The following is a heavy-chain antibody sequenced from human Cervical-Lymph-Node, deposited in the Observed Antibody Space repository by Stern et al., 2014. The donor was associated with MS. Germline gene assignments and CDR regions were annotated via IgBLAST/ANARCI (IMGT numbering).Heavy chain of an antibody. V-gene: IGHV1-69*06. CDR2: IIPIFGTA. D-gene: IGHD3-9*01. J-gene: IGHJ6*02. Sequence: QMQLVQSGAEVKKPGSSLKLSCKASGGTFSNYAFSWVRQAPGQGLEWMGGIIPIFGTANYAQKFQGRLTITADISTSTAYMDLSSLRSDDTAVYYCARDSDILFAMDVWGQGTTVTVSS. CDR3: ARDSDILFAMDV. CDR1: GGTFSNYA.